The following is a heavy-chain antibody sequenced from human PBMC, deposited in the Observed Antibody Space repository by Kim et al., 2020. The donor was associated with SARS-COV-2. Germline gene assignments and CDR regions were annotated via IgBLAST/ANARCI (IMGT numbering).Heavy chain of an antibody. J-gene: IGHJ6*02. Sequence: ASVKVSCKASGYTFTIYAMHWVRQAPGQRLEWMGWINAGNGNTKYSQKFQGRVTITRDTSASTAYMELSSLRSEDTAVYYCARGGGTKRWHYYYYGMDVWGQGTTVTVSS. V-gene: IGHV1-3*01. CDR1: GYTFTIYA. D-gene: IGHD3-16*01. CDR2: INAGNGNT. CDR3: ARGGGTKRWHYYYYGMDV.